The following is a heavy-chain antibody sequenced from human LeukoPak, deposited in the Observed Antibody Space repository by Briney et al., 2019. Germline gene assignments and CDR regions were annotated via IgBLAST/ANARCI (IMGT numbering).Heavy chain of an antibody. J-gene: IGHJ4*02. Sequence: SGGSLRLSCAASGFTFSSYDMHWVRQAPGRGLEWVAVISYDGRKKYYVDSVKGRFSISRDNSKNTLNLQMNSLRAEDTAVYYCAKGGGRYYDWPPPFDKWGQGTLVTVSS. CDR3: AKGGGRYYDWPPPFDK. CDR1: GFTFSSYD. CDR2: ISYDGRKK. V-gene: IGHV3-30*18. D-gene: IGHD3-9*01.